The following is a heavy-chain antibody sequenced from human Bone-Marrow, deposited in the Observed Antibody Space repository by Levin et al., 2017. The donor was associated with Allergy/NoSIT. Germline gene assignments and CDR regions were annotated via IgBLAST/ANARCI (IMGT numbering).Heavy chain of an antibody. CDR3: ARPSGYCSGTSCYVPPIFGY. D-gene: IGHD2-2*01. V-gene: IGHV3-30-3*01. CDR1: GFTFSSYA. Sequence: SGGSLRLSCVASGFTFSSYAMHWVRQAPGKGLDWVAVISYDGSNKYYADSVKGRFTISRDNSNNTLHLQINNLRPEDTAVFYCARPSGYCSGTSCYVPPIFGYWGQGTQVTVSS. CDR2: ISYDGSNK. J-gene: IGHJ4*02.